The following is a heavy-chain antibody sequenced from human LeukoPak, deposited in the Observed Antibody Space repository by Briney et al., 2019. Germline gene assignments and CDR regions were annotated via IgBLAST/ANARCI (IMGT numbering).Heavy chain of an antibody. J-gene: IGHJ4*02. V-gene: IGHV3-66*02. CDR1: GFTVSSNY. CDR3: ARGGSYSPFDY. D-gene: IGHD1-26*01. CDR2: IYSGGST. Sequence: GGSLRLSCAASGFTVSSNYMSWVRQAPGKGLEWVSVIYSGGSTYYADSVKGRFTISRDNSKSTLYLQMNSLRAEDTAVYYCARGGSYSPFDYWGQGTLVTVSS.